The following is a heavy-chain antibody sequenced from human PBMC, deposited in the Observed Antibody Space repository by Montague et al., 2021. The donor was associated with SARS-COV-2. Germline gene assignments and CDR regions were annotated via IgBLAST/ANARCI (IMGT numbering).Heavy chain of an antibody. D-gene: IGHD3-9*01. Sequence: SETLSLTCAVYTEAFNGYYWTWIRQPPGKGLEWIGDVSHPGSAKYNPSLKGRATISVNTWRKQVSLRWTSVTAADTATYYCARGVYNRVIFVVSPRYYFDYWGQGNMVAVSA. CDR2: VSHPGSA. V-gene: IGHV4-34*01. CDR3: ARGVYNRVIFVVSPRYYFDY. J-gene: IGHJ4*02. CDR1: TEAFNGYY.